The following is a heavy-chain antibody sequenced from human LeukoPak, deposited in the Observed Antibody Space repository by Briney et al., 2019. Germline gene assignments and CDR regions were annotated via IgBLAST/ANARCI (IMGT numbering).Heavy chain of an antibody. J-gene: IGHJ4*02. CDR3: ASLNSGYDWDFDY. CDR2: ISGSGGST. V-gene: IGHV3-23*01. D-gene: IGHD5-12*01. CDR1: GFTFSTYA. Sequence: PGGSLRLSCAASGFTFSTYAMTWVRQAPGKGLEWVSAISGSGGSTYYADSVKGRFTISRDNSKNTLYLQMNSLRAEDTAVYYCASLNSGYDWDFDYWGQGTLVTVSS.